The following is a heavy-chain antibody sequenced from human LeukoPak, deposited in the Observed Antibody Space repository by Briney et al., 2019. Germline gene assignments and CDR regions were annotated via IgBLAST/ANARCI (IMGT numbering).Heavy chain of an antibody. V-gene: IGHV3-7*01. CDR1: GFTFSSYW. D-gene: IGHD3-22*01. J-gene: IGHJ4*02. CDR3: ARGSITMIVVVFDY. Sequence: GGSLRLSCAASGFTFSSYWMSWVRQAPGKGLEGVANIKQDGSEKYYVDSVKGRFTISRDNAKNSLYLQMNSLRAEDTAVYYCARGSITMIVVVFDYWGQGTLVTVSS. CDR2: IKQDGSEK.